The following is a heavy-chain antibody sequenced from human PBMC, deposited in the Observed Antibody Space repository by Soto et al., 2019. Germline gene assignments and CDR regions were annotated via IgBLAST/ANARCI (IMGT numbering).Heavy chain of an antibody. D-gene: IGHD1-26*01. Sequence: QITLKESGPTLVKPTQTLTLTCTFSGFSLRTSAVGVGWIRQSPGKALEWLALIYWDDDKRYSPSLKNRLTITKDTSKNQVVLTMTNMDPVDTATYYCAHSGGKYPKYYFDYWGQGTLITVSS. CDR1: GFSLRTSAVG. CDR2: IYWDDDK. J-gene: IGHJ4*02. V-gene: IGHV2-5*02. CDR3: AHSGGKYPKYYFDY.